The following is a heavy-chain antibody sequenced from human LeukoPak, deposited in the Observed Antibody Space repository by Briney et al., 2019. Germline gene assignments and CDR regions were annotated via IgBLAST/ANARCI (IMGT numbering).Heavy chain of an antibody. Sequence: PGGSLRLSCAASGFTVSSNYMSWVRQAPGKGLEWVSVIYSGGSTYYADSVKGRFTISRDNSKNTLCLQMNSLRTEDTAVYYCARDHQYYYDSSGYIPEYYYYGMDVWGQGTTVTVSS. V-gene: IGHV3-66*01. D-gene: IGHD3-22*01. CDR3: ARDHQYYYDSSGYIPEYYYYGMDV. CDR2: IYSGGST. J-gene: IGHJ6*02. CDR1: GFTVSSNY.